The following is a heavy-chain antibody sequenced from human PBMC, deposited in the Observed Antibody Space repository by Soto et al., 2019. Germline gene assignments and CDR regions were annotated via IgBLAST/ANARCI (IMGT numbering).Heavy chain of an antibody. CDR1: GGSISSDGNY. V-gene: IGHV4-31*03. Sequence: PSETLSLTCPVSGGSISSDGNYWSWIRQHPGKGLEWIGYIYYSGSTNYNPSLKSRVTISVDTSKNQFSLKLNSVTAADTAVYYCARARMVRGIIYYYGMDVWGQGTTVTVSS. J-gene: IGHJ6*02. D-gene: IGHD3-10*01. CDR3: ARARMVRGIIYYYGMDV. CDR2: IYYSGST.